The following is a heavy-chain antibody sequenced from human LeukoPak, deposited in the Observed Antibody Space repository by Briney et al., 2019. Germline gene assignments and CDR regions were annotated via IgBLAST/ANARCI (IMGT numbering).Heavy chain of an antibody. CDR3: ARNYDSSGYTTFAY. D-gene: IGHD3-22*01. J-gene: IGHJ4*02. CDR2: IYSSGST. V-gene: IGHV4-59*01. Sequence: SETLSLTCTVSGGSISSYHWSWIRQPPGKGLERIGYIYSSGSTNYNPSLKSRVTISVDTPKNQFSLKVSSVTAADTAVYYCARNYDSSGYTTFAYWGQGTLVTVSS. CDR1: GGSISSYH.